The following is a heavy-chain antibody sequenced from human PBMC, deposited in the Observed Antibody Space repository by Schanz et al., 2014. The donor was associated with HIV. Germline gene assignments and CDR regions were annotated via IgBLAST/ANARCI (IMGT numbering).Heavy chain of an antibody. Sequence: QVQLVQSGAEMKKPGASVTVSCKASGYTLTGYYMHWVRQAPGQGLEWMGGIIPIFGPANYSPKFRDRVTITADESTSTAYMELSSLSSEDAAIYYCARRELGAPRYRSWAGEAHYYGMDVWGQGTTVTVSS. V-gene: IGHV1-69*13. CDR2: IIPIFGPA. CDR3: ARRELGAPRYRSWAGEAHYYGMDV. D-gene: IGHD6-13*01. CDR1: GYTLTGYY. J-gene: IGHJ6*02.